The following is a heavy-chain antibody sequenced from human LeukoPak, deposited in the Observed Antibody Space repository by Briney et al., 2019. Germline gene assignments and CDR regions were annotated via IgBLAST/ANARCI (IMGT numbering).Heavy chain of an antibody. V-gene: IGHV3-23*01. Sequence: GGSLRLSCAASGFTFNSYSMNWVRQAPGKGLEGVSVISADSATTFYADSVKGRFTISRDNAKNTVFLQMSSLRAEDTALYYCARKSASGNYPLDYWGQGTLVTVSS. D-gene: IGHD3-10*01. CDR1: GFTFNSYS. J-gene: IGHJ4*02. CDR2: ISADSATT. CDR3: ARKSASGNYPLDY.